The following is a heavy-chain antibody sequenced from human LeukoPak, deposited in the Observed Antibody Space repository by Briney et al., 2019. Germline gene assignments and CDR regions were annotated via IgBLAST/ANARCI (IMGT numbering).Heavy chain of an antibody. J-gene: IGHJ6*03. V-gene: IGHV4-39*01. D-gene: IGHD7-27*01. Sequence: PSETLSLTCTVSGGSISSSSYYWGWIRQPPGKELEWIGSIYYSGNTFYNPSLKSRVTISVGTSKNQFSLKLSSVTAADTAVYYCARQLGIGYYYYMDVWGKGTTVTVSS. CDR1: GGSISSSSYY. CDR2: IYYSGNT. CDR3: ARQLGIGYYYYMDV.